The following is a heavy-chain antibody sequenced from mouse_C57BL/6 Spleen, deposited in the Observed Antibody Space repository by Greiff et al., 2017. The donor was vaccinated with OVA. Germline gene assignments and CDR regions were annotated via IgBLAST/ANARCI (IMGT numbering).Heavy chain of an antibody. J-gene: IGHJ1*03. D-gene: IGHD2-2*01. CDR1: GFTFSSYG. Sequence: EVHLVESGGDLVKPGGSLKLSCAASGFTFSSYGMSWVRQTPDKRLEWVATISSGGSYTYYPDSVKGRFTISRDNAKNTLYLQMSSLKSEDTAMYYCARVVTREWYFDVWGTGTTVTVSS. V-gene: IGHV5-6*01. CDR3: ARVVTREWYFDV. CDR2: ISSGGSYT.